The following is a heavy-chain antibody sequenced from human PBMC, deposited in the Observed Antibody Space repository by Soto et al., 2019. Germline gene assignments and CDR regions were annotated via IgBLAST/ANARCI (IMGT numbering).Heavy chain of an antibody. V-gene: IGHV3-9*01. CDR1: GFTFDDYA. Sequence: EVQLVESGGRLVQPGKSLRLSCAASGFTFDDYAMHWVRQVPGKGLEWVSGISANGGSIRYGDSVKGRFTISRDNAKNSLFLQMNSLSAEDTALYYCAKSGEPGVDAATSFDYWGQGTLVTVSS. CDR2: ISANGGSI. CDR3: AKSGEPGVDAATSFDY. J-gene: IGHJ4*02. D-gene: IGHD2-15*01.